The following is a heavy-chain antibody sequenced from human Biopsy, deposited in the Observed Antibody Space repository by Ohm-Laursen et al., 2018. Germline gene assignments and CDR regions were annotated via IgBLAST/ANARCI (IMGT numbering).Heavy chain of an antibody. CDR2: ISGYNGNT. CDR3: ARISITRLLDY. V-gene: IGHV1-18*01. D-gene: IGHD3-3*01. J-gene: IGHJ4*02. Sequence: ASVKVSCRASGYNFNSYGISWVRQAPGQGLEWMGRISGYNGNTLYAQKFQHRVTMTTDTSTSTAYMELRSLTSDDTAVYYCARISITRLLDYWGQGTLAAVSS. CDR1: GYNFNSYG.